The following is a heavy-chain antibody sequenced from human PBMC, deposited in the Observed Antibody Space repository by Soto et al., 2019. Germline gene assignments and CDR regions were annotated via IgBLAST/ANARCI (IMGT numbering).Heavy chain of an antibody. CDR1: GFTFSSHW. CDR3: ARGVPNCSSSSCYFDF. CDR2: ISGDGRVT. D-gene: IGHD2-2*01. J-gene: IGHJ4*02. Sequence: GGSLRLSCAASGFTFSSHWMNWVRQAPGKGLVWVSRISGDGRVTSHADSVKGRFTLSRDNAKNTLYLQMNSLRVEDTAVYYCARGVPNCSSSSCYFDFWGQGTLVTVSS. V-gene: IGHV3-74*01.